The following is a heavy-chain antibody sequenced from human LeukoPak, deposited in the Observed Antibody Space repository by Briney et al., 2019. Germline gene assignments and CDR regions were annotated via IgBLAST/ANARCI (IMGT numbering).Heavy chain of an antibody. CDR1: GFTFSSYS. J-gene: IGHJ3*02. CDR3: ARGSGAFDI. CDR2: ISSSSSTI. Sequence: GGSLRLSCAASGFTFSSYSMNWVRQAPGKGLEWVSYISSSSSTIYYADSVEGRFTISRDNAKNSLYLQMNSLRAEDTAVYYCARGSGAFDIWGQGTMVTVSS. D-gene: IGHD1-26*01. V-gene: IGHV3-48*01.